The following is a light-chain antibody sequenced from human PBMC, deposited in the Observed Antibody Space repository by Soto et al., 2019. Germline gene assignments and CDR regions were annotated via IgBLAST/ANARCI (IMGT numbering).Light chain of an antibody. CDR3: QKYNSFTWT. CDR1: QSVSSNK. Sequence: VLTQSPATVSLSPGDSATLPCRDSQSVSSNKLAWYQQKPGQAPRILIYAASSRATGIPDRFSGSGSGTEFTLTISSLQPDDFATYYCQKYNSFTWTCGQGTKVDIK. J-gene: IGKJ1*01. V-gene: IGKV3-20*01. CDR2: AAS.